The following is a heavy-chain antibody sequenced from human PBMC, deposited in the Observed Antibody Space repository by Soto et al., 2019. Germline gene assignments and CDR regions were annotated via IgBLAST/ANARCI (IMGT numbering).Heavy chain of an antibody. V-gene: IGHV3-23*01. D-gene: IGHD6-13*01. CDR3: AKGQSWFSDY. J-gene: IGHJ4*02. CDR2: ISGSGGTT. CDR1: GFTFSSYD. Sequence: GGSLRLSCAASGFTFSSYDMSWVRQAPGKGLEWVSSISGSGGTTYYADSVKGQFTISRDNSKNTLYLQMNSLRAEDTAVYYCAKGQSWFSDYWGQGTLVTVLL.